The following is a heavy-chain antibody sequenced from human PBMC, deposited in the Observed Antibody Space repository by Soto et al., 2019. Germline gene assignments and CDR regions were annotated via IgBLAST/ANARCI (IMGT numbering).Heavy chain of an antibody. V-gene: IGHV1-24*01. D-gene: IGHD2-21*02. Sequence: GXSVKVSCKVSGYSLTELSMHWVRQAPGKGLEWMGGFDPEDGETIYAQKFQGRVTMTEDTSTDTAYMELSSLGSEDTAVYYCAKDRRKVVTPPFDYWGQGTLVTVSS. J-gene: IGHJ4*02. CDR1: GYSLTELS. CDR2: FDPEDGET. CDR3: AKDRRKVVTPPFDY.